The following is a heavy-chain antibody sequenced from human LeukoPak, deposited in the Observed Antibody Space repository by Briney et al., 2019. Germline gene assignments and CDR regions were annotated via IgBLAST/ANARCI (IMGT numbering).Heavy chain of an antibody. CDR2: ISNDGSNK. CDR1: GFTFSSYE. Sequence: GGSLRLSCAASGFTFSSYEMYWVRQAPGKGLEWVAVISNDGSNKYYADSVKGRFTISRDNSKNTLYLQMNSVRAEDTAVYYCARHLGCSSTRCYVACDYYGMDVWGQGTTVTVSS. V-gene: IGHV3-30-3*01. D-gene: IGHD2-2*01. J-gene: IGHJ6*02. CDR3: ARHLGCSSTRCYVACDYYGMDV.